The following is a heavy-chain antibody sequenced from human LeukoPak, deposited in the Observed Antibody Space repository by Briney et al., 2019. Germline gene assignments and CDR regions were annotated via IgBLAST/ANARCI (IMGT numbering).Heavy chain of an antibody. CDR1: GFTFSNYA. D-gene: IGHD3-10*01. J-gene: IGHJ4*02. CDR3: ARMVRGVNNPCDH. CDR2: ISNSGSFT. V-gene: IGHV3-23*01. Sequence: VQPGGSLRLSCAASGFTFSNYAMSWVRQAPGKGLEWVSAISNSGSFTYFADSVKGRFTISRDNSKNTLFLQMNSLRADDTAVYYCARMVRGVNNPCDHWGQGTLVTVSS.